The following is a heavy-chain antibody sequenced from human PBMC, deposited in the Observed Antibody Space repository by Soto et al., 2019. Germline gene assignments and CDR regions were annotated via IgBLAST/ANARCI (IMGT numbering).Heavy chain of an antibody. CDR3: ARDRLGIGYFQH. V-gene: IGHV1-18*01. D-gene: IGHD2-21*01. J-gene: IGHJ1*01. CDR1: GYTFTSYG. Sequence: QVKLVQSGAEVKKPGASVKVSCKASGYTFTSYGISWVRQAPGQGLEWIGWISAYNGNTNYAQKLQGRVTMTTDTATSTAYLVQRSLRSNDTAVYYWARDRLGIGYFQHWGQGTLVTVSS. CDR2: ISAYNGNT.